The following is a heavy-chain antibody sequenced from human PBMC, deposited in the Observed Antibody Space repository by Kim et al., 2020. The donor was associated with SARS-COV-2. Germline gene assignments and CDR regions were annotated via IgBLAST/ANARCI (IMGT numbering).Heavy chain of an antibody. V-gene: IGHV3-74*01. CDR2: INSDGSST. J-gene: IGHJ6*03. D-gene: IGHD3-22*01. Sequence: GGSLRLSCAASGFTFSSYWMHWVRQAPGKGLVWVSRINSDGSSTSYADSVKGRFTISRDNAKNTLYLQMNSLRAEDTAVYYCARDILDSSGYSRGLYYYYYMDVWGKGTTVTVSS. CDR1: GFTFSSYW. CDR3: ARDILDSSGYSRGLYYYYYMDV.